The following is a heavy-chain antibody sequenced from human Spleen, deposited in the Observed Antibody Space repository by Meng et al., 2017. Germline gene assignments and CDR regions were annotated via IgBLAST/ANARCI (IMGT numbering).Heavy chain of an antibody. CDR1: GGSFSDDY. Sequence: QIQQWCAGLLEPSYTLSLTCVVSGGSFSDDYWSWIRQPPGKGLEWIGEINHSGSTNYNPSLESRATISVDTSQNNLSLKLSSVTAADSAVYYCARGPTTMAHDFDYWGQGTLVTVSS. J-gene: IGHJ4*02. V-gene: IGHV4-34*01. CDR2: INHSGST. D-gene: IGHD4-11*01. CDR3: ARGPTTMAHDFDY.